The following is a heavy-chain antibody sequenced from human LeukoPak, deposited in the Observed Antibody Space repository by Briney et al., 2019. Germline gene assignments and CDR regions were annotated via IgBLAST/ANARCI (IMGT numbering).Heavy chain of an antibody. D-gene: IGHD4-17*01. CDR3: AKESYGDLGY. Sequence: GGSLRLSCAASGFMFSSNWMSWVRQAPGKGLEWVSAISGSGGSTYYADSVKGRFTISRDNSKNTLYLQMNSLRAEDTAVYYCAKESYGDLGYWGQGTLVTVSS. CDR2: ISGSGGST. V-gene: IGHV3-23*01. J-gene: IGHJ4*02. CDR1: GFMFSSNW.